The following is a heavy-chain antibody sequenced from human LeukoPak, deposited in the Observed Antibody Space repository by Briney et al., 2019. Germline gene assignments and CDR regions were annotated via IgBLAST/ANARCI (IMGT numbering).Heavy chain of an antibody. D-gene: IGHD6-19*01. J-gene: IGHJ6*03. CDR2: IYYSGST. V-gene: IGHV4-39*07. CDR3: ARLLAGYSSGWYYYYYMDV. Sequence: SETLSLTCTVSGASISSSTDYWGWIRQPPGKGLEWIANIYYSGSTYYNPSLKSRVTISVDTSKNQFSLKLSSVTAADTAVYYCARLLAGYSSGWYYYYYMDVWGKGTTVTVSS. CDR1: GASISSSTDY.